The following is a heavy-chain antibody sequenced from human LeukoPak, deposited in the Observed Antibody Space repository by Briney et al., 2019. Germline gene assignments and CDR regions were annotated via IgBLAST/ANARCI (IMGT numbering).Heavy chain of an antibody. CDR3: ARGRGVDFWSGYYKVGAWFDP. CDR2: INHSGST. Sequence: PSETLSLTCAVYGGSFSGYYWSWIRQPPGKGLEWIGEINHSGSTNYNPSLKSRVTISVDTSENQFSLKLSSVTAADTAVYYCARGRGVDFWSGYYKVGAWFDPWGQGTLVTVSS. D-gene: IGHD3-3*01. V-gene: IGHV4-34*01. CDR1: GGSFSGYY. J-gene: IGHJ5*02.